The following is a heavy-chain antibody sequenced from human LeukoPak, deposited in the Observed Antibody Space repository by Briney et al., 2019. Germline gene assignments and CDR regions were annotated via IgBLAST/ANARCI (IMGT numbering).Heavy chain of an antibody. V-gene: IGHV4-4*07. CDR1: GGSISSYY. CDR2: IYTSGTI. D-gene: IGHD6-13*01. Sequence: SETLSLTCTVSGGSISSYYWSWIRQPAGTALEWIGRIYTSGTITYNPSLKSRVTMSVDTSKNQFSLQLNSVTAADTAVYYCARLDSSSRSYFFDYWGQGTLVTVSS. CDR3: ARLDSSSRSYFFDY. J-gene: IGHJ4*02.